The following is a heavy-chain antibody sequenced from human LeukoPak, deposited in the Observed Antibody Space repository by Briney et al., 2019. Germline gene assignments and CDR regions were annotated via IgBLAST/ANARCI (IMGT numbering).Heavy chain of an antibody. CDR2: IYYSGST. J-gene: IGHJ4*02. Sequence: SETLSLTCTVSGGSISSYYWSWVRQPPGKGLEWIGYIYYSGSTNYNPSLKSRVTISVDTSKNQFSLKLSSVTAAGTAVYYCAREHDSIWGQGTLVTVSS. V-gene: IGHV4-59*01. CDR1: GGSISSYY. D-gene: IGHD3-22*01. CDR3: AREHDSI.